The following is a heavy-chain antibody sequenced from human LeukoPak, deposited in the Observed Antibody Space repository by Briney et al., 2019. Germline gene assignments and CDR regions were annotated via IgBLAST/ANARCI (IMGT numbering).Heavy chain of an antibody. CDR1: GYTFASYG. J-gene: IGHJ4*02. CDR3: ARDVAVAGLLY. V-gene: IGHV1-2*06. D-gene: IGHD6-19*01. CDR2: INPNSGGT. Sequence: ASVKVSCKASGYTFASYGISWVRQAPGQGLEWMGRINPNSGGTNYAQKFQGRVTMTRDTSISTAYMELSRLRSDDTAVYYCARDVAVAGLLYWGQGTLVTVSS.